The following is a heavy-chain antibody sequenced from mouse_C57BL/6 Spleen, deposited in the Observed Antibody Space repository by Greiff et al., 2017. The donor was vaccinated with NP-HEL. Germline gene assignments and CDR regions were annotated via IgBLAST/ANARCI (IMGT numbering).Heavy chain of an antibody. CDR1: GYAFSSSW. D-gene: IGHD4-1*01. CDR2: IYPGDGDT. V-gene: IGHV1-82*01. CDR3: AINWDRGY. Sequence: LQESGPELVKPGASVKISCKASGYAFSSSWMNWVKQRPGKGLEWIGRIYPGDGDTNYNGKFKGKATLTADKSSSTAYMQLSSLTSEDSAVYFCAINWDRGYWGQGTTLTVSS. J-gene: IGHJ2*01.